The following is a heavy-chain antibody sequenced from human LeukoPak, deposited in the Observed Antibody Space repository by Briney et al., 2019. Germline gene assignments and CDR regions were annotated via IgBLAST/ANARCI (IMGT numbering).Heavy chain of an antibody. J-gene: IGHJ6*02. V-gene: IGHV3-23*01. Sequence: PGGSLRLSCAASGFRFISYAMTWVRQAPGKGLEWVSSISESGGSTYYADSVKGRFTISRDNSENTLYLQMNSLRAKDTAVYYCAKAAYYYGMDVWGQGTTVTVSS. CDR1: GFRFISYA. CDR3: AKAAYYYGMDV. CDR2: ISESGGST.